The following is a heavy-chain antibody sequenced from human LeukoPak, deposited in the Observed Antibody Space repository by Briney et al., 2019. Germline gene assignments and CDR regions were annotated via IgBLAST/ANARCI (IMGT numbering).Heavy chain of an antibody. CDR1: GGSINTYY. D-gene: IGHD5-12*01. J-gene: IGHJ5*02. V-gene: IGHV4-59*01. Sequence: PSETLSLTCTVSGGSINTYYWSWIRLPPGKGLEWIGYMSDTGRTNYNPSLKSRVTISGDTPKNQISLKVNSVTAADTAVYFCARARGYDSGYVNYLKNSWFDPWGQGTLVTVSS. CDR2: MSDTGRT. CDR3: ARARGYDSGYVNYLKNSWFDP.